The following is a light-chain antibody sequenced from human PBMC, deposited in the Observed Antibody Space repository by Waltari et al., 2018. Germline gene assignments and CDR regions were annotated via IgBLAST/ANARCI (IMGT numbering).Light chain of an antibody. CDR2: GSS. CDR1: QSVGSS. Sequence: ERVMPQSPATVSVSPGETATPSCRASQSVGSSLAWYQQKPGQAPRLLIYGSSTRATGIPARFSGSGSGTEFTLTIGSMQSEDFAVYYCQQYNNWPQTFGQGTKLEIK. CDR3: QQYNNWPQT. V-gene: IGKV3-15*01. J-gene: IGKJ2*01.